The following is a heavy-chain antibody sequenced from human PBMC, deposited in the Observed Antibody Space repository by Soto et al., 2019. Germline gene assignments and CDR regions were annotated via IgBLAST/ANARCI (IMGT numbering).Heavy chain of an antibody. V-gene: IGHV3-23*01. CDR3: VKANLHDRGFQDY. CDR2: ITNSGGST. Sequence: EVQLLESGGGLVQPGGSLRLSCAASGFTFSTYGMSWVRQAPGKGLEWVSTITNSGGSTYYADSVKGRLTISRDNSKNTLYLQMNSLRAEDTAVYYCVKANLHDRGFQDYWGQGTLVTVSS. CDR1: GFTFSTYG. D-gene: IGHD1-1*01. J-gene: IGHJ4*02.